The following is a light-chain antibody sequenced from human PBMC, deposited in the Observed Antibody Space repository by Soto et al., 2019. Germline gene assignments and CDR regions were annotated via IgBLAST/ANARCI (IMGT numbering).Light chain of an antibody. J-gene: IGKJ3*01. Sequence: EIVLTQSPATLSLSPGERATLSCRASQSVSSYLAWYQQKPGQAPRLLIYDASNRATGIPARFSGSGSGTDFTLTVSSLEPEVFAVYYCQQRSDWPTFGPGTKVDI. V-gene: IGKV3-11*01. CDR2: DAS. CDR3: QQRSDWPT. CDR1: QSVSSY.